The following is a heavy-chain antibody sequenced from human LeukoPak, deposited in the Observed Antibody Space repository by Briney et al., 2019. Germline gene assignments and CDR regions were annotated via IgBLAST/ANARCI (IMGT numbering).Heavy chain of an antibody. Sequence: PGGSLRLSCAASGFTFSSYWMHWVRQAPGKGLVWVSRINSDGSSTSYADSVKGRFTISRDNSKNTLYLQMNSLRAEDTAVHYCARDRTGYYGSGSYYMGWFDPWGQGTLVAVSS. CDR1: GFTFSSYW. CDR3: ARDRTGYYGSGSYYMGWFDP. V-gene: IGHV3-74*01. CDR2: INSDGSST. J-gene: IGHJ5*02. D-gene: IGHD3-10*01.